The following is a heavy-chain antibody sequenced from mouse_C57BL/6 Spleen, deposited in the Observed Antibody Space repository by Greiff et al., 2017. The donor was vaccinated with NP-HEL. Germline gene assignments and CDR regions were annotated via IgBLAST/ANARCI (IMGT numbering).Heavy chain of an antibody. D-gene: IGHD2-4*01. CDR3: ASLYDYDGGYYAMDY. J-gene: IGHJ4*01. CDR1: GYTFTDYN. V-gene: IGHV1-22*01. CDR2: INPNNGGT. Sequence: VQLKESGPELVKPGASVKMSCKASGYTFTDYNMHWVKQSHGKSLEWIGYINPNNGGTSYNQKFKGKATLTVNKSSSTAYMELRSLTSEDSAVYYCASLYDYDGGYYAMDYWGQGTSVTVSS.